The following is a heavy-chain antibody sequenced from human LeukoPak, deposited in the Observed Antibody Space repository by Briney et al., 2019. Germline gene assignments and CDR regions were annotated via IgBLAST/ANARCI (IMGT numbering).Heavy chain of an antibody. V-gene: IGHV3-30*03. J-gene: IGHJ5*02. D-gene: IGHD3-10*01. CDR3: ARGSGSYPNWFDP. CDR2: ISYDGSNK. Sequence: PGRSLRLSCAASGFTFSSYGMHWVRQAPGKGLEWVAVISYDGSNKYYADSVKGRFTISRDNSKNTLYLQMNSLRAEDTAVYYCARGSGSYPNWFDPWGQGTLVTVSS. CDR1: GFTFSSYG.